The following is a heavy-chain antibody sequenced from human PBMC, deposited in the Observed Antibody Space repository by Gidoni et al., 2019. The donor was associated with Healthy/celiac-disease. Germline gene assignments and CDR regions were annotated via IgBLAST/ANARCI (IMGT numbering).Heavy chain of an antibody. Sequence: QLQLQESGPGLVKPSETLSLTCTVSGGSISSSSYYWGWIRQPPGKGLEWIGSIYYSGSTYYNPSLKSRVTISVDTSKNQFSLKLSSVTAADTAVYYCARDSSLAPGYYYYGMDVWGQGTTVTVSS. V-gene: IGHV4-39*07. D-gene: IGHD3-3*02. CDR1: GGSISSSSYY. CDR3: ARDSSLAPGYYYYGMDV. CDR2: IYYSGST. J-gene: IGHJ6*02.